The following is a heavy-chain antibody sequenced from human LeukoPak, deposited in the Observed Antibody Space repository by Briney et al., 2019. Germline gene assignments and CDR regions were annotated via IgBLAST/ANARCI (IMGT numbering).Heavy chain of an antibody. CDR1: GFTFDDYG. CDR3: AKDRALEIFDY. V-gene: IGHV3-20*04. CDR2: INWNGDST. D-gene: IGHD1-1*01. Sequence: GGSLRLSCAASGFTFDDYGMSWVRQAPGKGLEWVSGINWNGDSTGYADSVKGRFTISRDNSKNTLFLQMNSLRAEDTAVYYCAKDRALEIFDYWGQGTLVTVSS. J-gene: IGHJ4*02.